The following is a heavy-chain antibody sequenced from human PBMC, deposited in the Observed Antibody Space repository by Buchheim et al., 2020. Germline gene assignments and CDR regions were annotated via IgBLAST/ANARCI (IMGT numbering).Heavy chain of an antibody. V-gene: IGHV3-48*03. CDR1: GFTFSSHE. Sequence: EVQLVESGGGLVQPGGSLRLSCAASGFTFSSHEMNWVRQAPGKGLEWVSYISSRDNTIYYADSVRGRFTISRDNAKNSLYLQMNSLRAEDTAFYYCARGYYDFWSDYYGPQFFDYWGQGTL. J-gene: IGHJ4*02. CDR2: ISSRDNTI. D-gene: IGHD3-3*01. CDR3: ARGYYDFWSDYYGPQFFDY.